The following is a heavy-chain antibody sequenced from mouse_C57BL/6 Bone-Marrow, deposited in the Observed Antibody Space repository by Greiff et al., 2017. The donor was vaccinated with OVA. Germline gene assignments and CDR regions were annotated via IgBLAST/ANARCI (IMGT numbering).Heavy chain of an antibody. CDR1: GYTFTSYW. CDR3: ARRGSGYWFAY. D-gene: IGHD3-2*02. J-gene: IGHJ3*01. V-gene: IGHV1-59*01. CDR2: IDPSDSYT. Sequence: VQLQQSGAELVRPGTSVKLSCKASGYTFTSYWMHWVKQRPGQGLEWIGVIDPSDSYTNYNQKFKGKATLTVETSSSTAYMQLSSLTSEDSAVYYCARRGSGYWFAYWGQGTLVTVSA.